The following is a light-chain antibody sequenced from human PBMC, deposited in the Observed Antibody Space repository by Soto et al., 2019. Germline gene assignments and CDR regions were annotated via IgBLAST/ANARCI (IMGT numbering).Light chain of an antibody. V-gene: IGKV4-1*01. CDR3: QQYESTPPT. CDR1: QSVLYSSNNKNY. J-gene: IGKJ2*01. Sequence: DIVMTQSPDFLAVSLGERATINCKSSQSVLYSSNNKNYLAWYQQRPGQPPKLLIYCASTRESGVPDRFSGSGSGTDFTLTITSLQAEDVAVYYCQQYESTPPTFGQGTKLEIK. CDR2: CAS.